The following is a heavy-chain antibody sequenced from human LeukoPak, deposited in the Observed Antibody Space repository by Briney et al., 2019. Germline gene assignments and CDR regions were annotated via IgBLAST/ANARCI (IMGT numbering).Heavy chain of an antibody. Sequence: SETLSLTCTVSGGSISSGDYYWSWIRQHPGKGLEWIGNIYYSGSAYYNPSLKSRVTISVDTSKSQFSLKLSSVTAADTAVYYCAREGYDSSYYYYLDYWGQGTLVTVSS. CDR2: IYYSGSA. V-gene: IGHV4-31*03. D-gene: IGHD3-22*01. CDR1: GGSISSGDYY. J-gene: IGHJ4*02. CDR3: AREGYDSSYYYYLDY.